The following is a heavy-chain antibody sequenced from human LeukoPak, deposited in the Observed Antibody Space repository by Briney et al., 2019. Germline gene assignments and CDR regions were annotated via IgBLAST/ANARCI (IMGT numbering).Heavy chain of an antibody. D-gene: IGHD4-17*01. CDR3: AKDLSYGDTSYFYYYMDV. CDR2: ISGSGGSS. Sequence: GGSLRLSCAASGFIYSNFAMNWVRQAPGKGLEWVSVISGSGGSSFYADSVKGRFIISRDNSKNALYLQMNSLRVEDTAQYYCAKDLSYGDTSYFYYYMDVWGKGTTVTVSS. J-gene: IGHJ6*03. V-gene: IGHV3-23*01. CDR1: GFIYSNFA.